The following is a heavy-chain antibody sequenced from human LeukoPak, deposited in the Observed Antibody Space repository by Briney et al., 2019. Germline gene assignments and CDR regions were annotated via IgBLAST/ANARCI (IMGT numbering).Heavy chain of an antibody. CDR3: ARDLTHRRNYDNNGYQIVPAF. CDR2: ISAYSGHT. J-gene: IGHJ4*02. CDR1: GYTFTSYA. Sequence: ASVKVSCKASGYTFTSYAMNWVRQAPGQGLEWMGWISAYSGHTKYVQRLQGRVTMTTDTSTSTAYMELRSLRSDDTAVYYCARDLTHRRNYDNNGYQIVPAFWGQGTLVTVSS. D-gene: IGHD3-22*01. V-gene: IGHV1-18*01.